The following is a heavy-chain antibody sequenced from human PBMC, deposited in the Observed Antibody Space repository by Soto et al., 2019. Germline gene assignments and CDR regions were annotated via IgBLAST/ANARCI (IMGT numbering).Heavy chain of an antibody. CDR3: ARESGWYEY. D-gene: IGHD6-19*01. Sequence: EVKLVESGGGLVQPGGSLRLSCAASGFTFRSYPMHWVRQAPGKGLEYVSAISSNGDITYYGNSVKGRFIISRDNSKNTLYLQMGSLRAEDMAVYYCARESGWYEYWGQGTLVTVSS. CDR2: ISSNGDIT. CDR1: GFTFRSYP. J-gene: IGHJ4*02. V-gene: IGHV3-64*01.